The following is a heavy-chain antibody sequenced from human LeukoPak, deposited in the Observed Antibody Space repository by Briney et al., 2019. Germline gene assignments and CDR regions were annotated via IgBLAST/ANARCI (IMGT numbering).Heavy chain of an antibody. CDR2: ISGGSSIM. CDR3: ARGPDGSGTNAFDV. V-gene: IGHV3-48*02. CDR1: GFTVSSNY. J-gene: IGHJ3*01. D-gene: IGHD3-10*01. Sequence: GGSLRHSCAVSGFTVSSNYMSWVRQAPGKGLEWVSYISGGSSIMYYADSVKGRFTNSRDNAKNSLYLQMNSLRDADTAVYYCARGPDGSGTNAFDVWGQGTMVTVSS.